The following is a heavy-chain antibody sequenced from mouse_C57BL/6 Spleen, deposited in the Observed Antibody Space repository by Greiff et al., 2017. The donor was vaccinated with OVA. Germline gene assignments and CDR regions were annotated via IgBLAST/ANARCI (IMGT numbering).Heavy chain of an antibody. D-gene: IGHD1-1*01. CDR3: VRDQDYYGSSPYAMDY. V-gene: IGHV10-3*01. CDR2: IRSKSSNYAT. Sequence: EVQRVESGGGLVQPKGSLKLSCAASGFTFNTYAMHWVRQAPGKGLEWVARIRSKSSNYATYYADSVKDRFTISRDDSQSMLYLQMNNLKTEDTAMYYCVRDQDYYGSSPYAMDYWGQGTSVTVSS. J-gene: IGHJ4*01. CDR1: GFTFNTYA.